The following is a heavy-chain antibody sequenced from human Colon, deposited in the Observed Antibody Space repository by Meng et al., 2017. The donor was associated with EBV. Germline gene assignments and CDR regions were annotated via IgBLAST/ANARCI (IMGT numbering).Heavy chain of an antibody. Sequence: QLRLQESGPGLVRPSETLSLTCTVSCRSIRSDAFYWGWIRQSPQRGLEWIGTIYVTKTAYQNPSLNSRVTMSVDTSRNQISLKMTSVTAADTAVYFCARHKPLIYGSPYNSGWHAESWGQGTRVTVSS. CDR1: CRSIRSDAFY. CDR2: IYVTKTA. J-gene: IGHJ5*02. D-gene: IGHD6-19*01. CDR3: ARHKPLIYGSPYNSGWHAES. V-gene: IGHV4-39*01.